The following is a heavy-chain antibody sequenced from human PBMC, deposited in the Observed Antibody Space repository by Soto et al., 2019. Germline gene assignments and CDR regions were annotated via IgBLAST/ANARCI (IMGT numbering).Heavy chain of an antibody. CDR2: IKSKTDGGTR. D-gene: IGHD1-26*01. CDR1: GSTFSNAW. Sequence: EVQLVESGEGLVKPGGSLRLSCAASGSTFSNAWLSWVRQVPGRGLEWVGRIKSKTDGGTRDYAAPVKGRFTISREDSKKTLYLQMNSLKAEDTGVYYCTRGSYQGNYYYYGMDVWGQGTTVTVSS. CDR3: TRGSYQGNYYYYGMDV. V-gene: IGHV3-15*01. J-gene: IGHJ6*02.